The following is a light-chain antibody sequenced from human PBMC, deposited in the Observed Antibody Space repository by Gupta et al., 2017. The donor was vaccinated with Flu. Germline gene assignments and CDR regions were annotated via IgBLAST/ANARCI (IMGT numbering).Light chain of an antibody. V-gene: IGLV2-11*01. CDR3: CSYAGSYPWV. CDR1: SSDVGGYNY. Sequence: QSALTQPRSVSGSPGQSVTISCTGTSSDVGGYNYVSWYQQHPGKAPKLMIYDVSKRPSWVPDRSSGSKSGTTASLTISGLHAEDEADYYCCSYAGSYPWVFGGGTKLTVL. J-gene: IGLJ3*02. CDR2: DVS.